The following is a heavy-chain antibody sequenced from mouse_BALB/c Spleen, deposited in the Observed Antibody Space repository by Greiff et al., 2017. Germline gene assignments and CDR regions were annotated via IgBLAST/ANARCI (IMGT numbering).Heavy chain of an antibody. D-gene: IGHD2-4*01. CDR3: GRGGVITTYAMDY. J-gene: IGHJ4*01. CDR2: INPYNGDT. V-gene: IGHV1-37*01. Sequence: EVKLMESGPELVKPGASVKISCKASGYSFTGYFMNWVKQSHGKSLEWIGRINPYNGDTFYNQKFKGKATLTVDKSSSTAHMELLSLTSEDSAVYYCGRGGVITTYAMDYWGQGTSVTVSS. CDR1: GYSFTGYF.